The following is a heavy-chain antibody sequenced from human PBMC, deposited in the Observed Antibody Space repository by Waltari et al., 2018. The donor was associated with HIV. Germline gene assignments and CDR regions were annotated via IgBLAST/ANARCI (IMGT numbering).Heavy chain of an antibody. J-gene: IGHJ6*02. V-gene: IGHV3-49*05. Sequence: EVHLMESGGGLVKPGRSLRLSCRGSGFTFGAYGRGWFRQAPGKGLEWVGFITSEAYGGTAEYAASVTGRFTISREDSKSTAYMQMNRLESEDTGVYFCSRPSGPLHSYGMDVWGQGTTVIVSS. CDR3: SRPSGPLHSYGMDV. CDR1: GFTFGAYG. CDR2: ITSEAYGGTA. D-gene: IGHD1-26*01.